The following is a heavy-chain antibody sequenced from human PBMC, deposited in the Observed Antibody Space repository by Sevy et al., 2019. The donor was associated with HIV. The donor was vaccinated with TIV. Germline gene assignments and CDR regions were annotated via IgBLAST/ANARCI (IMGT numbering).Heavy chain of an antibody. CDR2: ISWNSGSI. Sequence: SLKISCAASGFTFDDYAMHWVRQAPGKGLEWVSGISWNSGSIGYADSVKGRFTISRDNAKNSLYLQMNSLRAEDTALYYCAKDTGGIGFYYDSSGYYGPYFDYWGQGTLVTVSS. D-gene: IGHD3-22*01. J-gene: IGHJ4*02. CDR1: GFTFDDYA. CDR3: AKDTGGIGFYYDSSGYYGPYFDY. V-gene: IGHV3-9*01.